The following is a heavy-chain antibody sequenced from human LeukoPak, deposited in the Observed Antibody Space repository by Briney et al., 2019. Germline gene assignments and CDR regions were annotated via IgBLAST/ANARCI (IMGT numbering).Heavy chain of an antibody. D-gene: IGHD6-13*01. CDR3: AKGGYDKASPPDY. J-gene: IGHJ4*02. CDR1: GFTFSSYA. CDR2: ISGSGGST. Sequence: GGSLRLSCAASGFTFSSYAMSWVRQAPGKGLEWVSAISGSGGSTYYADSVKGRFTISRDNSKSALYLQMNSLRPEDTAVYYCAKGGYDKASPPDYWGQGTLVTVSS. V-gene: IGHV3-23*01.